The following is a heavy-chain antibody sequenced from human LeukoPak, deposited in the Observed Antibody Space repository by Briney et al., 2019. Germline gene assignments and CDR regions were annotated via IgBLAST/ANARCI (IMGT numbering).Heavy chain of an antibody. D-gene: IGHD3-22*01. CDR2: IIPIFGTA. Sequence: GASVKVSCKASGGTFSSYAISWVRQAPGQGLEWMGGIIPIFGTANYAQKFQGRVTITADESTSTAYMELSSLRSEDTAVYYCAGHYDSSGYYPYYYYGMDVWGQGTTVTVSS. CDR3: AGHYDSSGYYPYYYYGMDV. CDR1: GGTFSSYA. V-gene: IGHV1-69*13. J-gene: IGHJ6*02.